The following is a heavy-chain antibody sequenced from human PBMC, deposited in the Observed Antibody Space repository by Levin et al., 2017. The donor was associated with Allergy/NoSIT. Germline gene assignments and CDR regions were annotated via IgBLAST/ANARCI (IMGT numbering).Heavy chain of an antibody. CDR2: INPDGGTT. D-gene: IGHD2-15*01. Sequence: ASVKVSCKASGYIFTNFYIHWVRQAPGQGLEWMGIINPDGGTTLYAQKFQGRVTMTRDTSTSTVDMELNSLRSEDTAVYYCGRDHPWCGGRLLEHWGQGTLVTVSS. J-gene: IGHJ1*01. CDR3: GRDHPWCGGRLLEH. V-gene: IGHV1-46*01. CDR1: GYIFTNFY.